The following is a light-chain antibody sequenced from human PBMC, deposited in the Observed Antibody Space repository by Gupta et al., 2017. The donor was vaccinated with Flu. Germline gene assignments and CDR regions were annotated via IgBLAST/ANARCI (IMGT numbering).Light chain of an antibody. V-gene: IGLV4-69*01. Sequence: QVVLTQSPSASVSLGASVKLTCTLSSGHSNYAIAWHQQQPEKGPRFLMKIESDGSHTKGDGIPDRFSGSSSGAERYLTISSLQSEDEADDYCQTWGTGNSVIFGGGTKLTVL. CDR3: QTWGTGNSVI. J-gene: IGLJ2*01. CDR2: IESDGSH. CDR1: SGHSNYA.